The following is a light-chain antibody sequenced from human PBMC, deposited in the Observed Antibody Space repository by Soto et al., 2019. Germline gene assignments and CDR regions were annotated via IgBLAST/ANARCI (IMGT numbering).Light chain of an antibody. CDR2: DVS. Sequence: QSALTQPASVSGSPGQSITISCTGTSSDVGSYNYVSWYQQYPGKAPKLMIYDVSNRPSGVSYRFSGSKSGNTASLTISGLQAEDEADYYCSSYTTSSTLVVFGGGTKVTVL. CDR1: SSDVGSYNY. CDR3: SSYTTSSTLVV. J-gene: IGLJ2*01. V-gene: IGLV2-14*01.